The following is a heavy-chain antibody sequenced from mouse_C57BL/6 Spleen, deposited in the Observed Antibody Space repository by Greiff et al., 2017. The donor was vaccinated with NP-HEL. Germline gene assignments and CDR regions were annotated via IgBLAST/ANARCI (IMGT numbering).Heavy chain of an antibody. Sequence: EVQVVESGGDLVKPGGSLKLSCAASGFTFSSYGMSWVRQTPDKRLEWVATISSGGSYTYYPDSVKGRFTISRDNAKNTLYLQMSSLKSEDTAMYYCARRMGGYDTGYFDYWGQGTTLTVSS. CDR1: GFTFSSYG. V-gene: IGHV5-6*01. CDR3: ARRMGGYDTGYFDY. J-gene: IGHJ2*01. D-gene: IGHD2-2*01. CDR2: ISSGGSYT.